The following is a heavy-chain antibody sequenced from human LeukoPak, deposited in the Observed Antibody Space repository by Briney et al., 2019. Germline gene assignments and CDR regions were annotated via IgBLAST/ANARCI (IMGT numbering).Heavy chain of an antibody. V-gene: IGHV4-39*07. Sequence: PSETLSLTCTVSGGSISSGSYYWNWIRQPPGKGLEWIGEINHSGSTNYNPSLKSRVTISEDTSKNQFSLKLSSVTAADTAVYYCARGRALFDWGQGTLVTVSS. CDR1: GGSISSGSYY. CDR3: ARGRALFD. J-gene: IGHJ4*02. CDR2: INHSGST. D-gene: IGHD2-21*01.